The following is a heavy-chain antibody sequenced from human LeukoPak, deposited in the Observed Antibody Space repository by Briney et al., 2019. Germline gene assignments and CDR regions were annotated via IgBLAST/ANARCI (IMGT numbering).Heavy chain of an antibody. CDR2: ITSSGASA. D-gene: IGHD2-15*01. CDR3: VKGEAVIAASFES. CDR1: GFTFSNYA. V-gene: IGHV3-23*01. Sequence: GGSLRLSCAASGFTFSNYAMSWVRQAPGKGLEWVSIITSSGASAYYADSVKGRFTISRDNSKNTLSLQMNSLGAEDTAIYYCVKGEAVIAASFESWGQGTLVTVSS. J-gene: IGHJ4*02.